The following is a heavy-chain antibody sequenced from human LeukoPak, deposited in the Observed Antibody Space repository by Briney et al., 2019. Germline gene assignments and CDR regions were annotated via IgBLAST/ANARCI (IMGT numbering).Heavy chain of an antibody. Sequence: GGSLRLSCAASGFTFSNYNMNRVRQAPGRGLEWVSEVSTSGESTYYADSVKGRFTISRDNAKKSLYLQMNSLRVEDTAVYYCAVRFDYWGQGILVTVSS. V-gene: IGHV3-48*04. J-gene: IGHJ4*02. CDR2: VSTSGEST. CDR1: GFTFSNYN. D-gene: IGHD3-16*02. CDR3: AVRFDY.